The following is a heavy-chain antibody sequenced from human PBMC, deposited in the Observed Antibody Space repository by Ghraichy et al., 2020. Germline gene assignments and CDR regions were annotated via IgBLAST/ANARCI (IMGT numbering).Heavy chain of an antibody. D-gene: IGHD4-17*01. Sequence: GESLNISCAASGFTFSSYSMNWVRQAPGKGLEWVSYISSSSSTIYYADSVKGRFTISRDNAKNSLYLQMNSLRAEDTAVYYCARDKTTVTTSFDYWGQGTLVTVSS. CDR1: GFTFSSYS. J-gene: IGHJ4*02. CDR2: ISSSSSTI. CDR3: ARDKTTVTTSFDY. V-gene: IGHV3-48*04.